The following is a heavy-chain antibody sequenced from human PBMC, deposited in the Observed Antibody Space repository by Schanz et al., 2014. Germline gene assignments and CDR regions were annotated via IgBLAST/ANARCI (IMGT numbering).Heavy chain of an antibody. D-gene: IGHD3-3*01. J-gene: IGHJ3*01. CDR1: GNTLSAYY. CDR3: ARTASHDVWRGYIPHYAFDL. CDR2: IDPNSGGT. Sequence: QVQLVQSGADVKKPGASVKVSCKASGNTLSAYYIHWIRQAPGQGLEWMGWIDPNSGGTNYAQKFQGRVTMTSETSITTVYMEVNSLPSNDTAVFYCARTASHDVWRGYIPHYAFDLWGQGTVVIVSS. V-gene: IGHV1-2*02.